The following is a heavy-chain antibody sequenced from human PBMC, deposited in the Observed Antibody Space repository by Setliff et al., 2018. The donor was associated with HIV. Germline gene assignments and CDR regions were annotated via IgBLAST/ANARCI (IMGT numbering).Heavy chain of an antibody. D-gene: IGHD2-15*01. Sequence: GGSLRPSCAASGFTFSRYWMHWVRQAPGKGLVWVSRINTDERYTLYAASVKGRFTISRDNAKSTLYLQMNSLRAEDTATYYCARGRRDCSSGSCYGPYYMDVWGKGTTVTVSS. CDR1: GFTFSRYW. CDR2: INTDERYT. CDR3: ARGRRDCSSGSCYGPYYMDV. V-gene: IGHV3-74*01. J-gene: IGHJ6*03.